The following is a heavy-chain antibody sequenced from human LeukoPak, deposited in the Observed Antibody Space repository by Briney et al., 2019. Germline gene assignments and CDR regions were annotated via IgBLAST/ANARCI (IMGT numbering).Heavy chain of an antibody. Sequence: SETLSLTCTVSGGSISSYYWSWIRQPPGKGLEWIGYIYTSGSTNYNPSLKSRVTISVDTSKNQFSLKLSSVTAADTAVYYCARHLTGTGTGWFWFDPWGQGTLVTVSS. D-gene: IGHD1/OR15-1a*01. CDR3: ARHLTGTGTGWFWFDP. V-gene: IGHV4-4*09. J-gene: IGHJ5*02. CDR1: GGSISSYY. CDR2: IYTSGST.